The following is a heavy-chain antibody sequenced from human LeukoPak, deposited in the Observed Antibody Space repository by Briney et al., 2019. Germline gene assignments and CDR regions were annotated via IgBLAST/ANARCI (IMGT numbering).Heavy chain of an antibody. CDR2: ISYDGSGK. CDR3: ARDLGDYGYYYGMDV. D-gene: IGHD4-17*01. CDR1: GITFSSYT. V-gene: IGHV3-30*04. J-gene: IGHJ6*02. Sequence: PGGSLRLSCAAPGITFSSYTMHWVRQAPGKGLERVALISYDGSGKYYADSVKGRFTISRDNTKNTLYLQMNSLRSEDTAVYYCARDLGDYGYYYGMDVWGQGTTVTVSS.